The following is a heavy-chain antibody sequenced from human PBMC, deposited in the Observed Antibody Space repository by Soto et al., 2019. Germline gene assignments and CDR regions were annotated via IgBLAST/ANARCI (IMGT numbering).Heavy chain of an antibody. D-gene: IGHD3-3*01. J-gene: IGHJ5*02. V-gene: IGHV5-51*01. CDR3: ARSGRKITIFGVVPPRWFDP. CDR2: IYPGDSDT. CDR1: GYSFTSYW. Sequence: EESLKISCKGSGYSFTSYWIGWVRQMPGKGLEWMGIIYPGDSDTRYSPSFQGQVTISADKSISTAYLQWSSLKASDTAMYYCARSGRKITIFGVVPPRWFDPWGQGTLVTVSS.